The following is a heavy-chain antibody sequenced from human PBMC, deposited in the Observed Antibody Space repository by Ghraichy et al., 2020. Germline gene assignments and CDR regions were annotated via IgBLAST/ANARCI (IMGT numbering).Heavy chain of an antibody. CDR2: INPNSGGT. CDR1: GYTFTGYY. CDR3: ALGGWNDDPDYYYGMDV. V-gene: IGHV1-2*02. J-gene: IGHJ6*02. Sequence: ASVKVSCKASGYTFTGYYMHWVRQAPGQGLEWMGWINPNSGGTNYAQKFQGRVTMTRDTSISTAYMELSRLRSDDTAVYYCALGGWNDDPDYYYGMDVWGQGTTVTVSS. D-gene: IGHD1-1*01.